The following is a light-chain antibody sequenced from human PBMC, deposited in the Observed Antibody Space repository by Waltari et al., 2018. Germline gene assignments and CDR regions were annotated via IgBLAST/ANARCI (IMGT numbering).Light chain of an antibody. CDR2: GAS. CDR3: QQYGTSLST. J-gene: IGKJ1*01. V-gene: IGKV3-20*01. CDR1: QSVTNNS. Sequence: EIVLTQSPGTLSLSPGARATLSCRASQSVTNNSLAWYQQKRGQAPRALIYGASSRASGVPDRFSGSGSGTDFTLTISRLEPEDFAVYYCQQYGTSLSTFGQGTRVEIK.